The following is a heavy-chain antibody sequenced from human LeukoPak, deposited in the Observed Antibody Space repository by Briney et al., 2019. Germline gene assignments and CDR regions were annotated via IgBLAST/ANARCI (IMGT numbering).Heavy chain of an antibody. V-gene: IGHV1-2*02. CDR2: INPNSGGT. CDR3: ARGFSSWYLSPYYLEY. J-gene: IGHJ4*02. D-gene: IGHD6-13*01. CDR1: GYTFTGYY. Sequence: GASVKVSCKASGYTFTGYYIHLVRQAPGQGLEWMGWINPNSGGTNYAQKFQGRVTMTRDTSITTAYMELSRLRSDDTAVYYCARGFSSWYLSPYYLEYCGQGTPVTVSS.